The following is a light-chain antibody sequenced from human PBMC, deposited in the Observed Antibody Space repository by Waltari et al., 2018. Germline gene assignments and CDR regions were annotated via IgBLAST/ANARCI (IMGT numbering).Light chain of an antibody. Sequence: QAALTQPLSVSGSPGQSLTISCPGTMSDIGGYNYVSWYQQHPGKAPKLMNHEDNRRPSGVSDRFSGSKSGDTASLTISGLQAEDEADYYCSSYAGSNTLVFGGGTRLPVL. CDR3: SSYAGSNTLV. J-gene: IGLJ2*01. V-gene: IGLV2-8*01. CDR2: EDN. CDR1: MSDIGGYNY.